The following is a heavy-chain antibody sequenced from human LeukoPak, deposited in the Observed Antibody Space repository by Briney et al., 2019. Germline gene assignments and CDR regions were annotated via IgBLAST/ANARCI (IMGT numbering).Heavy chain of an antibody. D-gene: IGHD1-7*01. CDR2: ISSDGSNK. CDR1: GFTFSGFA. J-gene: IGHJ6*03. CDR3: ARGAGTTVYYMDV. V-gene: IGHV3-30*01. Sequence: PGGSLRLSCEASGFTFSGFAMHWVRQAPGKGLEWVAVISSDGSNKYYADSVKGQFTISRDNSNNTLYLQMNSLRTEDTAVYYCARGAGTTVYYMDVWGKGTTVTVSS.